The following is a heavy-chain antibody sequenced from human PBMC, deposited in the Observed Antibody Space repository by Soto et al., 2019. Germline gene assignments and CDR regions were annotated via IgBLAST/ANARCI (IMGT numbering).Heavy chain of an antibody. D-gene: IGHD4-17*01. V-gene: IGHV1-69*13. CDR3: ARDDVVTTVTSYYYYGMDV. CDR1: GYTFTSYA. Sequence: SVKVSCKASGYTFTSYAISWVRQAPGQGLEWMGGIIPIFGTANYAQKFQGRVTITADESTSTAYMELSSLRSEDTAVYYCARDDVVTTVTSYYYYGMDVWGQGTTVTVS. CDR2: IIPIFGTA. J-gene: IGHJ6*02.